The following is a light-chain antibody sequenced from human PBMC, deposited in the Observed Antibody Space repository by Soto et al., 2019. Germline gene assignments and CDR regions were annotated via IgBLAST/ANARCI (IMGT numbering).Light chain of an antibody. Sequence: DIQMTQSPSSLSASVGDRVTITCRASQGIGNYLAWFQQKPGKVPKVLIYAASNLQSGVPSRFSGSGSGTDFSLTISSLQPEDVATYYCQKYDSAPWTFGQGTKV. CDR3: QKYDSAPWT. CDR1: QGIGNY. CDR2: AAS. V-gene: IGKV1-27*01. J-gene: IGKJ1*01.